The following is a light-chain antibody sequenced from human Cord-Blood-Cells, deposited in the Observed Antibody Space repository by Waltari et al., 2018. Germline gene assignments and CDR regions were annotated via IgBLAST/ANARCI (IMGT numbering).Light chain of an antibody. CDR1: QSVSSY. J-gene: IGKJ2*01. Sequence: DIVLTQSPATLSLSPGERATPSSRATQSVSSYLTWYQQKPGQAPRLLIYDASNRATGIPARFSGSGSGTDFTLTISSLEPEDFAVYYCQQRSNWPRTFGQGTKLEIK. CDR2: DAS. V-gene: IGKV3-11*01. CDR3: QQRSNWPRT.